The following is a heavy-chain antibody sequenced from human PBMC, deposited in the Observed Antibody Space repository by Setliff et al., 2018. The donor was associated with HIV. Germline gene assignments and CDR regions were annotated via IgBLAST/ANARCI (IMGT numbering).Heavy chain of an antibody. CDR2: IHTSGNT. CDR3: AKAASNLAAAGGPLDM. J-gene: IGHJ3*02. Sequence: SETLSLTCTVSGGSISSGDYYWTWIRQPAGKGLQWIGRIHTSGNTNYNPSLKSRVTISVDTSKSQFSLKLSSLTAADTALYYCAKAASNLAAAGGPLDMWGPGTVVTVSS. CDR1: GGSISSGDYY. D-gene: IGHD6-13*01. V-gene: IGHV4-61*02.